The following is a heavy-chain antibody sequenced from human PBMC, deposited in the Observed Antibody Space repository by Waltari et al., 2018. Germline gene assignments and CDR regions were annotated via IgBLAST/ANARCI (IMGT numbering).Heavy chain of an antibody. CDR2: IKSKTEGGTT. J-gene: IGHJ1*01. V-gene: IGHV3-15*01. Sequence: EVQLVESGGGLVKPGGSLRLSCAASGFTFSNAWMSWVRQAPGKGLEWVGRIKSKTEGGTTDYAAPVKGRFTISRDDSKNTLYLQMNSLRAEDTAVYYCARHSSGWYIYFQHWGQGTLVTVSS. D-gene: IGHD6-19*01. CDR1: GFTFSNAW. CDR3: ARHSSGWYIYFQH.